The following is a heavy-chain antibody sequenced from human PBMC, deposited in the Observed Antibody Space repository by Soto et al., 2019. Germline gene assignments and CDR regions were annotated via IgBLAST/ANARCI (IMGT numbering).Heavy chain of an antibody. D-gene: IGHD3-10*01. CDR3: ARGLQTHYYGSGSYTNYGMDV. V-gene: IGHV4-59*01. J-gene: IGHJ6*02. CDR1: GGSISSYY. CDR2: IYYSGST. Sequence: SETLSLTCTVSGGSISSYYWSWIRQPPGKGLEWIGYIYYSGSTNYNPSLKSRVTISVDTSKNQFSLKLSSVTAADTAAYYCARGLQTHYYGSGSYTNYGMDVWGQGTTVTVSS.